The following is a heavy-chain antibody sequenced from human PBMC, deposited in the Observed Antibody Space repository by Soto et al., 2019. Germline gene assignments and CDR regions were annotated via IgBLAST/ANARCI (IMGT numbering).Heavy chain of an antibody. Sequence: EEQLVESGGGLIQPGGSLRLSCAASGFTVNVNYMTWVRQAPGKGLEWVSVNYGGNSTSYADSVKGRFTISRDNSKNTLYLKMNSLRAEDTAVYYCARKTTALRGGYWGQGTLVTVSS. D-gene: IGHD4-17*01. CDR3: ARKTTALRGGY. J-gene: IGHJ4*02. CDR2: NYGGNST. V-gene: IGHV3-53*01. CDR1: GFTVNVNY.